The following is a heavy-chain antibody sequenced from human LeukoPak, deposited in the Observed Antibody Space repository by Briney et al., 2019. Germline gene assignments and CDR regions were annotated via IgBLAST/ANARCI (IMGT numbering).Heavy chain of an antibody. J-gene: IGHJ4*02. D-gene: IGHD1-26*01. Sequence: ASVTVSFKASGYTLTISHAHWVRQAPGQGLEWMALINCGDGYTNYAQKFQGRVSVTRDTSTSTIYMELSGLRVEDTAIYYCAKDRGGSYSIDYWGQGTLVTVSS. CDR3: AKDRGGSYSIDY. CDR2: INCGDGYT. CDR1: GYTLTISH. V-gene: IGHV1-46*01.